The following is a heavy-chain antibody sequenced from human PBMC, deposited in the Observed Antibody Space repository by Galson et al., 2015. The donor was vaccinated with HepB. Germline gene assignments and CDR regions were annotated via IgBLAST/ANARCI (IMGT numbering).Heavy chain of an antibody. J-gene: IGHJ4*02. V-gene: IGHV3-7*03. CDR2: IKPDGSDK. D-gene: IGHD4-17*01. CDR3: ARPGANSFDS. CDR1: GFTFSDNW. Sequence: SLRLSCAASGFTFSDNWMSWVRQTPEKGLEWVATIKPDGSDKYYVDSVKGRFTISRDNAEDSLYLQLDSLRAEDTAVYYCARPGANSFDSWGQGTLVIVSS.